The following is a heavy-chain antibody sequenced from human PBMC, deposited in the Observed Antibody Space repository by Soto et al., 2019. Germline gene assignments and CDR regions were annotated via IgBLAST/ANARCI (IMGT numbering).Heavy chain of an antibody. Sequence: ASVKVSCKASGYTFTGYYMHWVRQAPGQGLEWMGWINPNSGGTNYAQKFQGRVTMTRDTSISTAYMELSRLRSDDTAVYYCAIASIAAAGTHPYYYYYYGMDFWGQGTTGTVSS. CDR2: INPNSGGT. CDR3: AIASIAAAGTHPYYYYYYGMDF. D-gene: IGHD6-13*01. CDR1: GYTFTGYY. J-gene: IGHJ6*02. V-gene: IGHV1-2*02.